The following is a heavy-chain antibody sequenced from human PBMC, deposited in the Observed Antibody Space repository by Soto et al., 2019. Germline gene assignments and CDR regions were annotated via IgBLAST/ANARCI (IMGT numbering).Heavy chain of an antibody. CDR3: ARCIAAAGPIDY. V-gene: IGHV4-39*07. CDR1: GGSINSDDYY. J-gene: IGHJ4*02. D-gene: IGHD6-13*01. CDR2: IYHSGST. Sequence: KPSETLSLTCTVSGGSINSDDYYWSWIRQPPGKGLEWIGEIYHSGSTNYNPSLKSRVTISVDKSKNQFSLKLNSLTAADTAVYYCARCIAAAGPIDYWGQGTLVTVSS.